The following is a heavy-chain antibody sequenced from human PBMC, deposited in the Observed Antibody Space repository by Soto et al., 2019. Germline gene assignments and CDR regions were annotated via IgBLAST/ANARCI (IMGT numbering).Heavy chain of an antibody. D-gene: IGHD3-9*01. J-gene: IGHJ5*02. CDR3: ARDFEISAIAP. CDR2: IAYSGDT. V-gene: IGHV4-31*11. Sequence: QVHLQQSGPGLVKPSETLSLTCAVSGGSIISADSYWFWIRKHPGKGLEWIGYIAYSGDTYYNPSLISRVTISADTSENKFPLTLKSVTAAYTAVYFCARDFEISAIAPWGQGTSVTVSS. CDR1: GGSIISADSY.